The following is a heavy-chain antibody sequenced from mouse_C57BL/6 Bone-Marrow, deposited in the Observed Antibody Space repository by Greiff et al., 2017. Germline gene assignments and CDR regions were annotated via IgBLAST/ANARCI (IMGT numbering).Heavy chain of an antibody. CDR2: ISPRSGNT. V-gene: IGHV1-81*01. CDR1: GYTFTSYG. J-gene: IGHJ2*01. Sequence: QVQLQQSGAELARPGASVKLSCKASGYTFTSYGISWVKQRTGQGLEWIGEISPRSGNTYYNEKFKGKATLTADKSSSTAYMELRSLTSEDSAVYFCARSTVVVPDYWGQGTTLTVSS. D-gene: IGHD1-1*01. CDR3: ARSTVVVPDY.